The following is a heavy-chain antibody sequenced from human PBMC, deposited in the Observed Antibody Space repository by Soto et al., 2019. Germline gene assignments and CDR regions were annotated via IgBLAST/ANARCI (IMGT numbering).Heavy chain of an antibody. J-gene: IGHJ4*02. CDR2: VDSGGSNA. V-gene: IGHV3-74*01. CDR1: GFTFSSYW. Sequence: SCSDSGFTFSSYWMHWVRQVPGKGLVWVSCVDSGGSNARYADFVKGRFTISRDNAKNTVYLQMNSLRAEDTAVYYCLRVLPSPTWGQGTLVTVSS. CDR3: LRVLPSPT.